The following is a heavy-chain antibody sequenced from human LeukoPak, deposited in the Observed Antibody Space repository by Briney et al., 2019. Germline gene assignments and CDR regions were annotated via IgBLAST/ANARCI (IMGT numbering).Heavy chain of an antibody. J-gene: IGHJ4*02. Sequence: GGSLRLSCAASGFTFSDYYMSWIRQAPGKGLERVSYISSSGSTIYYADSVKGRFTISRDNSKNTLYLQMNSLRAEDTAVYYCARGYSSRSLTPIDYGGQGTLVTVSS. V-gene: IGHV3-11*04. CDR3: ARGYSSRSLTPIDY. CDR1: GFTFSDYY. D-gene: IGHD6-13*01. CDR2: ISSSGSTI.